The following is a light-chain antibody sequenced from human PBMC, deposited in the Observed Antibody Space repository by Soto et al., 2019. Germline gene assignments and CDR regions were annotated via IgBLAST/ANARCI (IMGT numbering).Light chain of an antibody. CDR2: GVS. Sequence: IIKCPSNLPGSQAERATLSCRATQSDASNNLAWYQQKPGQAPRLLIYGVSTRATGVPDRFSGSGSGTDFTLTISRLEPEDFAVYYCHQYNDWPLTFGQGTKVDIK. V-gene: IGKV3D-15*01. CDR1: QSDASNN. J-gene: IGKJ1*01. CDR3: HQYNDWPLT.